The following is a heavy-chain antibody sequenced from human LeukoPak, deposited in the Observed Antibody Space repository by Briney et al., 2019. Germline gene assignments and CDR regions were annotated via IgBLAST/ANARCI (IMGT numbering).Heavy chain of an antibody. CDR1: GGSFSGYY. CDR2: INHSGST. J-gene: IGHJ4*02. V-gene: IGHV4-34*01. Sequence: KPSETLSLTCAVYGGSFSGYYWSWIRQPPGKGLEWIGEINHSGSTNYNPSLKSRVTISVDTSKNQFSLKLSSVTAADTAVYYCAKPYGDYLPYFDYWGQGTLVTVSS. D-gene: IGHD4-17*01. CDR3: AKPYGDYLPYFDY.